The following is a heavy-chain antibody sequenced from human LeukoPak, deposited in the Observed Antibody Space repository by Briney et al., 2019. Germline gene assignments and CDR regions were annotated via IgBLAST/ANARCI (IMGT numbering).Heavy chain of an antibody. V-gene: IGHV1-2*02. CDR1: GYTFTGYY. Sequence: ASVKVSCKASGYTFTGYYMHWVRQAPGQGLEWMGWINLNSGGTNDAQKFQDRGTMTRDTSISTAYMELGRLRSDDTAVYYCARSPDILTGENFDYWGQGTLVTVSS. D-gene: IGHD3-9*01. CDR2: INLNSGGT. CDR3: ARSPDILTGENFDY. J-gene: IGHJ4*02.